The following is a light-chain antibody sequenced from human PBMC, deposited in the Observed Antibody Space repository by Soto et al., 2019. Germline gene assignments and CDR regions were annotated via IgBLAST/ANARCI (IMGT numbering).Light chain of an antibody. CDR1: HGIRND. CDR2: AAS. Sequence: AIQMTPSPSSLSTLLAARVTITSRGRHGIRNDLGWYQQEPGQAPKLLIYAASTLQSGVPSRFSGRGSGTDFTLTISSLQPEDFATYYCQQNFSIPITFGQGTRLEIK. CDR3: QQNFSIPIT. V-gene: IGKV1-6*01. J-gene: IGKJ5*01.